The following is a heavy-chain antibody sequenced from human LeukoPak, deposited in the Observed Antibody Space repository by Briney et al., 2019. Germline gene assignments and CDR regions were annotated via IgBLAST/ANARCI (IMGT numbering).Heavy chain of an antibody. CDR1: GGSISSGDYY. Sequence: SQTLSLTCTVSGGSISSGDYYWSCIRQPPGKGLECIGYIYYSGSTNYNPSLKSRVTISVDTSKNQFSLKLSSVTAADTAVYYCARDPSGYAHSHYFDYWGQGTLVTVSS. V-gene: IGHV4-61*08. J-gene: IGHJ4*02. CDR3: ARDPSGYAHSHYFDY. D-gene: IGHD5-12*01. CDR2: IYYSGST.